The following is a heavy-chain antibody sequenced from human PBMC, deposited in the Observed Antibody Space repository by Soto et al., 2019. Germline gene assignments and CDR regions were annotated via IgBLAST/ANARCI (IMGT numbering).Heavy chain of an antibody. D-gene: IGHD3-10*01. Sequence: QVQLVQSGAEVKRPGSSVKVSCKASGGTFGSYPISWVRQVPGQGLEWMGGTNGNLGTGNYAQKFRGRLTITTDISTTTAYMELSSLTSEDTAVYYCARRDSHGFFRYFDNWGQGTLVTVSS. CDR2: TNGNLGTG. J-gene: IGHJ4*02. V-gene: IGHV1-69*06. CDR3: ARRDSHGFFRYFDN. CDR1: GGTFGSYP.